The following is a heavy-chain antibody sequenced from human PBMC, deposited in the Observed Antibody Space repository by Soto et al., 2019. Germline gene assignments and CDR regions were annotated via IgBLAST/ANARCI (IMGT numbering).Heavy chain of an antibody. CDR1: GGAFSSYA. CDR3: AREADPYYYDSSGYYHDAFDI. CDR2: IIPIIGTA. Sequence: QVQLVQSGAEVKKPGSSVKVSCKASGGAFSSYAISWVRPAPGQGLEWMGGIIPIIGTANYAQKFQGRVTITADESTSAAYMELSGLRSEDTGVYYCAREADPYYYDSSGYYHDAFDIWGQGTMVTVSS. D-gene: IGHD3-22*01. V-gene: IGHV1-69*01. J-gene: IGHJ3*02.